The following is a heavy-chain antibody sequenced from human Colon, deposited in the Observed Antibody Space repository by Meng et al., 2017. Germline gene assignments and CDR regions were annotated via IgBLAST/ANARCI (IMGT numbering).Heavy chain of an antibody. Sequence: EVQLVESGGGLVKPGESLRVSCEASGFTFSLYAINWVRQAPGEGLEWVASITSSSNYIHYSDSVKGRLTVSRDNARNSSYLQMDSLRAEDTAVYYCARVGTARPFDYWGQGTLVTVSS. CDR3: ARVGTARPFDY. J-gene: IGHJ4*02. CDR2: ITSSSNYI. V-gene: IGHV3-21*01. CDR1: GFTFSLYA. D-gene: IGHD1-1*01.